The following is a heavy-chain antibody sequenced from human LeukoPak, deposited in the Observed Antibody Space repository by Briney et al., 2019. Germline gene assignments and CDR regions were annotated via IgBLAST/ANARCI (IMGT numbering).Heavy chain of an antibody. D-gene: IGHD2-21*02. CDR3: ARVSFVVVTAIIDAFDI. Sequence: SQTLSLTCTVSGGSISSGGYYWSWIRQPPGKGLEWIGEINHSGSTNYNPSLKSRVTISVDTSKNQFSLKLSSVTAADTAVYYCARVSFVVVTAIIDAFDIWGQGTMVTVSS. CDR1: GGSISSGGYY. J-gene: IGHJ3*02. V-gene: IGHV4-30-2*01. CDR2: INHSGST.